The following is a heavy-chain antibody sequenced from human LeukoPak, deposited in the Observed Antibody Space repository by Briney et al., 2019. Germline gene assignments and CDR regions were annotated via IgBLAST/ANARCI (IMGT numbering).Heavy chain of an antibody. V-gene: IGHV3-20*04. CDR3: ARDSLVEWELLYYFDY. CDR2: FNWNGGST. D-gene: IGHD1-26*01. Sequence: GSLRPSCAASGFTSDDYGMSRVRQTPGKGLEGVSGFNWNGGSTGYADSVKGRFTISRDNAKNSLYLQMNSLRAEDTALYYCARDSLVEWELLYYFDYWGQGTLVTVSS. J-gene: IGHJ4*02. CDR1: GFTSDDYG.